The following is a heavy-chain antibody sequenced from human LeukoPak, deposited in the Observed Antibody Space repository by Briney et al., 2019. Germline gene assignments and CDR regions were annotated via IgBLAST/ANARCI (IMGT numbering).Heavy chain of an antibody. J-gene: IGHJ3*02. D-gene: IGHD6-19*01. CDR1: GFTFSSYA. V-gene: IGHV3-30*04. Sequence: PGGSLRLSCAASGFTFSSYAMHWVRQAPGKGLEWVAVISYDGSNKYYADSVKGRFTISRDNSKNTLYLQMNSLRAEDTAVYYCARTQQWPNDAFDIWGQGTMVTVSS. CDR3: ARTQQWPNDAFDI. CDR2: ISYDGSNK.